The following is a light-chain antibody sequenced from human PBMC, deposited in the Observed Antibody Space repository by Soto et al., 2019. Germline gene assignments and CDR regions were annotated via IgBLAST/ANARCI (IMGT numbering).Light chain of an antibody. Sequence: QSALTQPASVSGSPGQSIAISCTGTSSDIGSYNLVSWYQQHPGKAPKLMISEVNKRPSGVSNRFSGSKSGNTASLTISGLQTEDEAGYYGCSFAGSGTGVFGTGTKLTVL. CDR1: SSDIGSYNL. J-gene: IGLJ1*01. CDR2: EVN. CDR3: CSFAGSGTGV. V-gene: IGLV2-23*02.